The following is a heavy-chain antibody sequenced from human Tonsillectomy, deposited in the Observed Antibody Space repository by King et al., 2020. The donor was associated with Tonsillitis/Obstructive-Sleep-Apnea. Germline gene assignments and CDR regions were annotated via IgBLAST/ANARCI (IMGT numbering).Heavy chain of an antibody. CDR1: GFIVSSNF. Sequence: VQLVESGGDLVQPGGSLRLSCAASGFIVSSNFMSWGRQAPGKGLEWVSLIYSGDATYYADSVKGRFTISRDNSKNTLYLQMNSLRAADTAVYYCAKGGSWSFDFWGQGTLVTVSS. D-gene: IGHD6-6*01. V-gene: IGHV3-66*01. J-gene: IGHJ4*02. CDR2: IYSGDAT. CDR3: AKGGSWSFDF.